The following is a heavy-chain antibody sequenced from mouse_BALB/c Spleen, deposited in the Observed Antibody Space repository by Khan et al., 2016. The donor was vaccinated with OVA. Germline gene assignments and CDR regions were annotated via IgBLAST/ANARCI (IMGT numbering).Heavy chain of an antibody. J-gene: IGHJ4*01. CDR1: GYSITSDYA. CDR3: ARDGSRYNYAMDY. D-gene: IGHD2-3*01. CDR2: INYIGST. Sequence: EVQLVESGPGLVKPSQSLSLTCTVTGYSITSDYAWNWIRQFPGNKLEWMGSINYIGSTNYNPSLKSRISITRDTSKNQFFLQLNSVTTEDTATYYCARDGSRYNYAMDYWGQGTAVTVSS. V-gene: IGHV3-2*02.